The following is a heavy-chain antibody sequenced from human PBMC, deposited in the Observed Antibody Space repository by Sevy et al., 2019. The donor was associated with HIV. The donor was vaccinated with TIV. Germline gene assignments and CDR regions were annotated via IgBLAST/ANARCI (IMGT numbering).Heavy chain of an antibody. V-gene: IGHV4-59*01. Sequence: SETLSLTCTVSGGSFNNYYWSWIRQPPGKGLQWIGYIYYSGSTNYNPSLKSRVTMSLDTSKNQFSLKLSSVTAADTAIYYCARESIGTDGDFDYWGQGTLVTVSS. CDR2: IYYSGST. CDR1: GGSFNNYY. D-gene: IGHD6-6*01. J-gene: IGHJ4*02. CDR3: ARESIGTDGDFDY.